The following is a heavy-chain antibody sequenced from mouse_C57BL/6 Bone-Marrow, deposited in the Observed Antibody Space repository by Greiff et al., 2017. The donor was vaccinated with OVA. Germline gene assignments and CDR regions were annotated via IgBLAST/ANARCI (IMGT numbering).Heavy chain of an antibody. Sequence: VKVVESGPGLVQPSQSLSITCTVSGFSLTSYGVHWVRQSPGKGLEWLGVIWSGGSTDYNAAFISRLSISKDNSKSQVFFKMNSLQADDTAIYYCARRWLLRNAMDYWGQGTSVTVSS. CDR2: IWSGGST. CDR1: GFSLTSYG. CDR3: ARRWLLRNAMDY. D-gene: IGHD2-3*01. V-gene: IGHV2-2*01. J-gene: IGHJ4*01.